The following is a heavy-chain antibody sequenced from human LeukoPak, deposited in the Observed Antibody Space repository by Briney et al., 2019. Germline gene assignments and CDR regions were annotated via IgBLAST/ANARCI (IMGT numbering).Heavy chain of an antibody. J-gene: IGHJ4*02. Sequence: GGSLRLSCAASGFTFSSYSMNWVRQAPGKGLEWVSSISSSSSYIYYADSVKGRFTISRDNAKNSLYPQMNSLRAEDTAVYYCARDPRGYSYGYFDYWGQGTLVTVSS. D-gene: IGHD5-18*01. V-gene: IGHV3-21*01. CDR3: ARDPRGYSYGYFDY. CDR1: GFTFSSYS. CDR2: ISSSSSYI.